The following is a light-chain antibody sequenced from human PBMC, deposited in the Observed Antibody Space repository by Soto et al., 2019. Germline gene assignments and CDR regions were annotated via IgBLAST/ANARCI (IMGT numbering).Light chain of an antibody. CDR2: GAS. Sequence: EMVLTQSPGTLSLSPGEKATLSCRASQSVSSSYLAWYQQKPGQAPSLLIYGASSRATGIPDRFGGSGSGTDFILTISRLEPEDFAVYYCQLYGSTGITFGQGTRLEIK. CDR1: QSVSSSY. V-gene: IGKV3-20*01. J-gene: IGKJ5*01. CDR3: QLYGSTGIT.